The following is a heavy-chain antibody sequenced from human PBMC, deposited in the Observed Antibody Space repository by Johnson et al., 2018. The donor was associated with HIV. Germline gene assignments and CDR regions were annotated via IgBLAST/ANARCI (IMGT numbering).Heavy chain of an antibody. J-gene: IGHJ3*02. Sequence: QVQLVESGGGVVQPGGSLRLSCAASGFTFSRYAMHWVRQAPGKGLEWVTVISYDGSNKYYADSVKGRFSISRDNSKNTLYLQMNSLRAEDTAVYYCASHVGSSVGSAFDIWGQGTMVTVSS. D-gene: IGHD6-6*01. CDR2: ISYDGSNK. V-gene: IGHV3-30*04. CDR3: ASHVGSSVGSAFDI. CDR1: GFTFSRYA.